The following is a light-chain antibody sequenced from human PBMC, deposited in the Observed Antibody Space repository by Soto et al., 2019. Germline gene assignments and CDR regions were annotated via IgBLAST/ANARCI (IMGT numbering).Light chain of an antibody. V-gene: IGKV4-1*01. CDR2: WAS. J-gene: IGKJ1*01. CDR1: QSVLSSSDNKNL. CDR3: QHYYSPPVT. Sequence: DIVMTQSPDSLALSLGERATITCKSSQSVLSSSDNKNLLAWFQHKPGQPPRLLIYWASTRESGVPDRFSGSGSGTDFTLTISSLQAEDVAIYYCQHYYSPPVTFGQGTKVEIK.